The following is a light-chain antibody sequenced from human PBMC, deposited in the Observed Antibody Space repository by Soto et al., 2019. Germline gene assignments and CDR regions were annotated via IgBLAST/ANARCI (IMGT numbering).Light chain of an antibody. CDR3: QRTYNAPFT. CDR1: QDIRKD. J-gene: IGKJ3*01. CDR2: GAS. V-gene: IGKV1-6*01. Sequence: AIQMTQSPSSLSASVGDRVTITCRASQDIRKDLAWYQQKPGKAPQILIYGASTLQTGVASRFSGSGSATDFTLTISSLQPEDSAAYYCQRTYNAPFTFGPGTKVSIK.